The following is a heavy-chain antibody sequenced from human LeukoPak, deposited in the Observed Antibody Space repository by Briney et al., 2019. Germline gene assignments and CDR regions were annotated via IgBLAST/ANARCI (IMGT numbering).Heavy chain of an antibody. V-gene: IGHV1-18*01. CDR2: ISAYNGNT. CDR1: GYTFTSYG. CDR3: HPSYYDSSGYYTPLDY. D-gene: IGHD3-22*01. Sequence: ASVKVSYKASGYTFTSYGISWVRQAPGQGLEWMGWISAYNGNTNYAQKLQGRVTMTTDTSTSTAYMELRSLRSDDTAVYYCHPSYYDSSGYYTPLDYWGQGTLVTVSS. J-gene: IGHJ4*02.